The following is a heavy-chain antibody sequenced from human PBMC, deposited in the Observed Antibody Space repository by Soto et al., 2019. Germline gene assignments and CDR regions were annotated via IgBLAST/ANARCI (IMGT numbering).Heavy chain of an antibody. V-gene: IGHV3-72*01. D-gene: IGHD3-22*01. J-gene: IGHJ4*02. CDR1: GFTFSDHY. Sequence: EVQLVESGGGLVQPGGSLRLSCAASGFTFSDHYMDWVRQTPGKGLEWVGRTRNKANSYTTEYAASVKGRFTISKDDSKSSLYLQMNSLKTEDPAVYYCARPPYDSRGCYPNWGQGTLVTVTS. CDR2: TRNKANSYTT. CDR3: ARPPYDSRGCYPN.